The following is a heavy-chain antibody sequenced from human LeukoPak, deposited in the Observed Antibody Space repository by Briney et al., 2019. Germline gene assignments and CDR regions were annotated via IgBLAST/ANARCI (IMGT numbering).Heavy chain of an antibody. CDR2: ISYDGSNK. V-gene: IGHV3-30*04. CDR1: GFTFSSYA. J-gene: IGHJ4*02. Sequence: GGSLRLSCAASGFTFSSYAMHWVRQAPGKGLEWVAVISYDGSNKYYADSVKGRFTISRDNSKNTLYLQMNSLRAEDTAVYYCAKLWTHCSGGSCYSGALGYWGQGTLVTVSS. CDR3: AKLWTHCSGGSCYSGALGY. D-gene: IGHD2-15*01.